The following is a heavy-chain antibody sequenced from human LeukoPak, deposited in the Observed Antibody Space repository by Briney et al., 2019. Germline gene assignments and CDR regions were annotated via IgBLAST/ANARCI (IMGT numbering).Heavy chain of an antibody. V-gene: IGHV4-39*07. Sequence: SETLSLTCTVSGGSISSSSYYWGWIRQPPGKGLEWIGNIYHSGNTYYNSSLKSRVTISVDTSKNQFSLRLTSVTAADTAVYYCESLRVPGDFDYWGQGTLVTVS. CDR1: GGSISSSSYY. D-gene: IGHD3-16*01. CDR2: IYHSGNT. J-gene: IGHJ4*02. CDR3: ESLRVPGDFDY.